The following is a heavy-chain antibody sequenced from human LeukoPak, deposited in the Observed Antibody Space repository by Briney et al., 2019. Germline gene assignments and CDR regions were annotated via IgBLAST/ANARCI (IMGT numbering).Heavy chain of an antibody. V-gene: IGHV3-11*01. D-gene: IGHD5-18*01. CDR2: ISSSGNII. CDR1: GFTFSDYD. J-gene: IGHJ4*02. Sequence: PGGSLRLSCAASGFTFSDYDMGWIRQAPGKGLEWVSYISSSGNIIYSADSVKGRFTISRDNAKNSLYLQINSLRAEDTAVYYCARATAADTAMIYFDYWGQGTLVTVSS. CDR3: ARATAADTAMIYFDY.